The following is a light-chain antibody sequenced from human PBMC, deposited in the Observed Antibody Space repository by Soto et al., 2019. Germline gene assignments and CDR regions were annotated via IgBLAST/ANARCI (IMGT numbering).Light chain of an antibody. CDR1: QSLLHRDGYNY. J-gene: IGKJ3*01. CDR3: MQALQSPVT. Sequence: EIVMTQSPLSLPVSPGEPASISCRSSQSLLHRDGYNYLDWYLQKPGQSPQLLVYLGSNRNSGFPDRFSGSGSGTDFTLKISRMEAEDVWVYYCMQALQSPVTFGPGTKVDIK. CDR2: LGS. V-gene: IGKV2-28*01.